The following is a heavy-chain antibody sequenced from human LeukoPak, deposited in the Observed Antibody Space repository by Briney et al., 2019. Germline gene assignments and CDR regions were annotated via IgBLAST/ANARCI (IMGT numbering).Heavy chain of an antibody. CDR2: ISGSGGST. D-gene: IGHD3/OR15-3a*01. CDR3: AKDWTGTKPFDL. CDR1: GFTFSSYE. J-gene: IGHJ2*01. V-gene: IGHV3-23*01. Sequence: GGSLRLSCAASGFTFSSYEMNWVRQAPGKGLEWVSSISGSGGSTYYADSVKGRFTISRDNSKNTLYMQMNSLRAKDTAVYYCAKDWTGTKPFDLWGRGTLVTVSS.